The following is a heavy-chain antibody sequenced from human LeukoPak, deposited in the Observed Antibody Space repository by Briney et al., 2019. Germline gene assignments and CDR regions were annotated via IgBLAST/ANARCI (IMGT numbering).Heavy chain of an antibody. CDR2: IYPGDSDT. V-gene: IGHV5-51*01. J-gene: IGHJ3*02. CDR3: ARPGYCSSTSCYQDAFDI. Sequence: GESLKISCKGSGYSFTSYWIGWVRQMPGKGLEWMGIIYPGDSDTRYSPSFQGQVTISADKSISTAYLQWSSLKASDTAMYYCARPGYCSSTSCYQDAFDIWGQGTVVTVSS. D-gene: IGHD2-2*01. CDR1: GYSFTSYW.